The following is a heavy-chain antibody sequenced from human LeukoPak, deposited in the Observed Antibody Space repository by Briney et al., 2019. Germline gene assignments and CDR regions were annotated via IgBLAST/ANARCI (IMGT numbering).Heavy chain of an antibody. V-gene: IGHV4-59*01. Sequence: SETLSLTCTVSGGSISSYYWSWIRQPPGKGLEWIGYIYYSGSTNYNPSLKSRVTISVDTSKNQFSLKLSSVTAADTAVYYCARVQYGSGSYFNWLDPWGQGTLVTVSS. CDR2: IYYSGST. D-gene: IGHD3-10*01. J-gene: IGHJ5*02. CDR3: ARVQYGSGSYFNWLDP. CDR1: GGSISSYY.